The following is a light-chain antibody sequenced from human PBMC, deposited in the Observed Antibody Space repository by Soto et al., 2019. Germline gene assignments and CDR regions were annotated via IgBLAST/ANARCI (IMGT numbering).Light chain of an antibody. CDR3: SSFTSSMTNV. Sequence: QSVLTQPASVSGSPGQSITISCTGTSSDVGGYNSFSWYQQHPGKAPKLILYDVTDRPSGVSYRFSGSKSGNTASLTISGLQAADEADYFCSSFTSSMTNVFGSGTKVTVL. J-gene: IGLJ1*01. CDR2: DVT. CDR1: SSDVGGYNS. V-gene: IGLV2-14*01.